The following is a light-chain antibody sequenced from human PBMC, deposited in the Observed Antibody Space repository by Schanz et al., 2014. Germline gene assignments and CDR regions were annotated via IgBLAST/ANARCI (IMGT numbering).Light chain of an antibody. J-gene: IGKJ1*01. CDR3: QQYGSSSTWT. Sequence: EIVLTQSPGTLSLSPGDRATLSCRASQSVSSSYLAWYQQKPGQAPRLLICGASSRATGIPDRFSGSGSGTDFTLTISRLEPEDFAVYYCQQYGSSSTWTFGQGTKVEIK. CDR1: QSVSSSY. CDR2: GAS. V-gene: IGKV3-20*01.